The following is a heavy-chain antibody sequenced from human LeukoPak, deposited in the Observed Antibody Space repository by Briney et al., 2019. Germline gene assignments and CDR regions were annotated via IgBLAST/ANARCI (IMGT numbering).Heavy chain of an antibody. CDR2: IIPILGIA. CDR3: AREGLREYYYYGMDV. J-gene: IGHJ6*02. D-gene: IGHD5-12*01. V-gene: IGHV1-69*04. CDR1: GGTFSSYA. Sequence: SVKVSCKASGGTFSSYAISWVRQAPGQGLEWMGRIIPILGIANYAQKFQGRVTITADKTTSTAYMELSSLRSEDTAVYYCAREGLREYYYYGMDVWGQGTTVTVSS.